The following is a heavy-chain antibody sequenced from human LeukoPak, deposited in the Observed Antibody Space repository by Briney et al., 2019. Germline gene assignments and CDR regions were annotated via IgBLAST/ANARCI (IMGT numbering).Heavy chain of an antibody. CDR2: ISGSGGST. D-gene: IGHD4-11*01. CDR3: AKSDSRLPSQSTCFDY. Sequence: QSGGSLRLSCAASGFTFSSYAMSWVRQAPGKGLEWVSAISGSGGSTYYADSVKGRFTISRDNSKNTLYLQMNSLRAEDTAVYYCAKSDSRLPSQSTCFDYWGQGTLVTVSS. J-gene: IGHJ4*02. CDR1: GFTFSSYA. V-gene: IGHV3-23*01.